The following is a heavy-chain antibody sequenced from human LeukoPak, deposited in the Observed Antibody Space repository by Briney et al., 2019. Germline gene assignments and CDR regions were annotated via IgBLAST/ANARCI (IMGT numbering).Heavy chain of an antibody. CDR3: ARNNGMDV. V-gene: IGHV3-7*03. CDR2: VNRDGSET. J-gene: IGHJ6*02. Sequence: GGSLRLSCAASGFALSSHWKTWVRQVPGRGPEWVANVNRDGSETYYLDSVKGRFTISKDNAKNSLYLQMNSLRAEDTALYHCARNNGMDVWGQGTTVIVSS. CDR1: GFALSSHW.